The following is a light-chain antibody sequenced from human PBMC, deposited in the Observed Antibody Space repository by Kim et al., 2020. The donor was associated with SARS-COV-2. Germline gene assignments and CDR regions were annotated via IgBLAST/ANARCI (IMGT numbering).Light chain of an antibody. J-gene: IGLJ2*01. V-gene: IGLV3-1*01. CDR1: NLGDKY. CDR3: QAWDSSTVV. Sequence: SVSPGQTASITCSGDNLGDKYACWYQQKPGQSPVLVIYQDNKRPSGIPERFSGSNSGNTATLTISGTQAMDEADYYCQAWDSSTVVFGGGTKLTVL. CDR2: QDN.